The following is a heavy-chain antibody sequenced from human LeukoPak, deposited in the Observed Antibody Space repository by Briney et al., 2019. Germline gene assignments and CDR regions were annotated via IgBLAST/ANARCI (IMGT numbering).Heavy chain of an antibody. Sequence: GGPLKFSFAASGFTFSSYSMNGVRQAPGKGLEWVSYISSSSSTIYYADSVEGRFTISRDNAKNSLYLQMNSLRAEDTAVYYCARVRFDYWGQGTLVTVSS. CDR3: ARVRFDY. CDR2: ISSSSSTI. CDR1: GFTFSSYS. J-gene: IGHJ4*02. V-gene: IGHV3-48*01.